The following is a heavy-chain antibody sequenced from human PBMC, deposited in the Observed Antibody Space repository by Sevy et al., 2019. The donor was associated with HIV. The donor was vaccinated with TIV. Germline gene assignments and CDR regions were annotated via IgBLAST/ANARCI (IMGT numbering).Heavy chain of an antibody. CDR2: INTNTGNP. V-gene: IGHV7-4-1*02. CDR3: ARAPFGVVIRNNWFDP. J-gene: IGHJ5*02. D-gene: IGHD3-3*01. CDR1: GCTFTSYA. Sequence: ASVKVSCKASGCTFTSYAMNWVRQAPGQGLEWMGWINTNTGNPTYAQGFTGRFVFSLDTSVSTAYLQISSLKAEDTAVYYCARAPFGVVIRNNWFDPWGQGTLVTVSS.